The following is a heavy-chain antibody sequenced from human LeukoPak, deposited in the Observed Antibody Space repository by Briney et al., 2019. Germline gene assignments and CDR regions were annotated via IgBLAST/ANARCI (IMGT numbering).Heavy chain of an antibody. Sequence: GASVKVSCKASGYTFTGYYMHWVRQAPGQGLEWMGWINPNSGGTNYAQKFQGRVTMTRDTSISTAYMELSRLRSDDTAVYCCARIFWYYYDSSGYYHDAFDIWGQGTMVTVSS. CDR3: ARIFWYYYDSSGYYHDAFDI. D-gene: IGHD3-22*01. CDR1: GYTFTGYY. J-gene: IGHJ3*02. V-gene: IGHV1-2*02. CDR2: INPNSGGT.